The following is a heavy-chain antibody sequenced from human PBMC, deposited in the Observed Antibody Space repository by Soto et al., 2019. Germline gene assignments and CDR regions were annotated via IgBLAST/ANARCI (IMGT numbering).Heavy chain of an antibody. CDR1: GGSFSGYI. CDR3: ARDPAP. V-gene: IGHV4-34*01. CDR2: INHSVST. J-gene: IGHJ5*02. Sequence: SETLSLTCDVYGGSFSGYIWTWIRQTPGKGLQWIGQINHSVSTYYNPSLKSRVTISVDTSKNQFSLKLTSVTAADTAVYYCARDPAPWGQGTLVTVSS.